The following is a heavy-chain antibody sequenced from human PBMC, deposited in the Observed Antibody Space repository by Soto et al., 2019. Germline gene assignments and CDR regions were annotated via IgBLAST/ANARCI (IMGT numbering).Heavy chain of an antibody. CDR3: AKGYCSSTSCYCDD. J-gene: IGHJ4*02. D-gene: IGHD2-2*01. Sequence: GGSLSLSCAASGFTFSSYAMSWVRQAPGKGLEWVSAISGSGGSTYYADSVKGRFTISRDNSKNTLYLQMNSLRAEDTAVYYCAKGYCSSTSCYCDDWGQGTLVTVSS. CDR1: GFTFSSYA. CDR2: ISGSGGST. V-gene: IGHV3-23*01.